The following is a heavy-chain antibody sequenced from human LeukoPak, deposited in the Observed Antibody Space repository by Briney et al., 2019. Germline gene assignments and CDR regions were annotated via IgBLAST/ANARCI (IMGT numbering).Heavy chain of an antibody. J-gene: IGHJ4*02. CDR2: TYYRSKWLN. Sequence: SQTLSLTCAISGDSVSSILTTWNWIRQSPSRGLEWLGRTYYRSKWLNDYEVSVKSRITINPDTSKNQLSLQLNSVTPEDTAAYYCARASSGRFDYWGQGTLVTVSS. CDR1: GDSVSSILTT. D-gene: IGHD1-26*01. V-gene: IGHV6-1*01. CDR3: ARASSGRFDY.